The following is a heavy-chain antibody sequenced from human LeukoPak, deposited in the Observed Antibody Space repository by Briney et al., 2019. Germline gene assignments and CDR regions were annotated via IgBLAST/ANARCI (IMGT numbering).Heavy chain of an antibody. CDR3: ARDRGQLVFDY. CDR2: IDPNSGAT. V-gene: IGHV1-2*02. D-gene: IGHD4-23*01. J-gene: IGHJ4*02. CDR1: GYTFTGYY. Sequence: GPSVKVSCKPSGYTFTGYYLHWVRQAPGQGLERMGWIDPNSGATKYAQNFQGRVAMTGDTSISTVYMELSRLRSDDTAVNYCARDRGQLVFDYWGQGTLVTVSS.